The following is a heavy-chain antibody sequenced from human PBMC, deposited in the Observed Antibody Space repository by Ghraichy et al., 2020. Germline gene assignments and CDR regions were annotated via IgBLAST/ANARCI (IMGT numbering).Heavy chain of an antibody. V-gene: IGHV1-8*01. J-gene: IGHJ4*02. D-gene: IGHD1-7*01. CDR2: MNPNSGNT. CDR3: ARKYNWNYVSDY. CDR1: GYTFTSYD. Sequence: ASVKVSCKASGYTFTSYDINWVRQATGQGLEWMGWMNPNSGNTGYAQKFQGRVTMTRNTSISTAYMELSSLRSEDTAVYYCARKYNWNYVSDYWGQGTLVTVSS.